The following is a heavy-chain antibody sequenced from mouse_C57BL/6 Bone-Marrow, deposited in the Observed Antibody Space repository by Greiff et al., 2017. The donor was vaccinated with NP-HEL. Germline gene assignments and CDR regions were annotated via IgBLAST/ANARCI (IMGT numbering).Heavy chain of an antibody. D-gene: IGHD2-1*01. CDR2: IYPGSGST. V-gene: IGHV1-55*01. J-gene: IGHJ2*01. Sequence: QVQLKQPGAELVKPGASVKMSCKASGYTFTSYWITWVKQRPGQGLEWIGDIYPGSGSTNYNEKFKSKATLTVDTSSSTAYMQLSSLTSADSAVYYCAREGIYGNSFDYWGQGTTRTVSS. CDR1: GYTFTSYW. CDR3: AREGIYGNSFDY.